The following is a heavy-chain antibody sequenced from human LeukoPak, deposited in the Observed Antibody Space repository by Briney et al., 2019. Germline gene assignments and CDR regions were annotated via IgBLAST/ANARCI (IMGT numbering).Heavy chain of an antibody. D-gene: IGHD1-14*01. J-gene: IGHJ6*02. CDR2: INLDESGK. CDR3: ARDRRPSNHGGQPV. Sequence: GGSLRLSSVDSGFTFNHSWLQPAHQAPGKELQWVANINLDESGKYYLDSVKGRFTISRDNAKNSLYLQLNSLGVEDTAVYYCARDRRPSNHGGQPVWGQGTTVTVS. V-gene: IGHV3-7*04. CDR1: GFTFNHSW.